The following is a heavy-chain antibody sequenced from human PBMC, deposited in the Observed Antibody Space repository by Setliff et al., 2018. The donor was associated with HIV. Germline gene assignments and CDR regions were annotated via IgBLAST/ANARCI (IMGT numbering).Heavy chain of an antibody. CDR2: IYTSGST. CDR1: GGSISSYY. V-gene: IGHV4-4*09. Sequence: SETLSLTCTVSGGSISSYYWSWVRQPPGKGLEWIGYIYTSGSTNYNPSLKSRVAISVDTSKNQFSLKLSSVTAADTAVYYCARHSPSDYWGQGTLVTVSS. CDR3: ARHSPSDY. J-gene: IGHJ4*02.